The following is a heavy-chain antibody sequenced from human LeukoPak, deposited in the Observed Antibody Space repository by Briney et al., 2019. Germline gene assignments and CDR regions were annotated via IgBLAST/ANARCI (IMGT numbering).Heavy chain of an antibody. J-gene: IGHJ4*02. CDR1: GFTFSDYY. D-gene: IGHD3-10*01. V-gene: IGHV3-11*06. CDR3: ARRGLMVRGVDY. CDR2: ISSSSSYT. Sequence: GGSLRLSCAASGFTFSDYYMTWIRQAPGKGLEWVSYISSSSSYTNYADSVKGRFTISRDNGKNSLYLQMNNLRAEDTAVYYCARRGLMVRGVDYWGQGTLVTVSS.